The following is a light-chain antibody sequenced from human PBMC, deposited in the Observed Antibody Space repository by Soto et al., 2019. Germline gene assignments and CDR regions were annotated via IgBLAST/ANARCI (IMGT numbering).Light chain of an antibody. CDR2: EVS. J-gene: IGLJ1*01. V-gene: IGLV2-8*01. CDR3: CAYAGRNNVGV. CDR1: SRDVGGYHY. Sequence: QSALTQPPSASGSPGKSVTISCAGTSRDVGGYHYVSWYQHHPGKAPKLIIYEVSKRPSGVPDRFSASKSGNTASLTVSGLQAEDEADYYCCAYAGRNNVGVFGTGTKVTVL.